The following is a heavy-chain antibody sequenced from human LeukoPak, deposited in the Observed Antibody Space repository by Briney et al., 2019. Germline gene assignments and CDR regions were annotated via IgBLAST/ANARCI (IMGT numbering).Heavy chain of an antibody. CDR2: IYYSGST. V-gene: IGHV4-59*01. CDR3: AGDTDAFDI. CDR1: GGSISSYY. Sequence: SETLSLTCTVSGGSISSYYWSWIRQPPGKGLEWIGYIYYSGSTNYNPSLKSRVTISVDTSKNQFSLKLSSVTAADTAVYYCAGDTDAFDIWGQGTMVTVSS. J-gene: IGHJ3*02.